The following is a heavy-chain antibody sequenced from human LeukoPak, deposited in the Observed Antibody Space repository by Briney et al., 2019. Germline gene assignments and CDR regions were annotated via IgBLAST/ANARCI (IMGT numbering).Heavy chain of an antibody. CDR3: ARDYPYYYDSSGYYSFDY. D-gene: IGHD3-22*01. CDR2: IYSGGST. CDR1: GFTVSTNY. J-gene: IGHJ4*02. V-gene: IGHV3-66*01. Sequence: GGSLRLSCAASGFTVSTNYMSWVRQAPGKGLEWVSVIYSGGSTYYADSVKGRFTISRDNSKNTLYLQMNSLRAEDTAAYYCARDYPYYYDSSGYYSFDYWGQGTLVTISS.